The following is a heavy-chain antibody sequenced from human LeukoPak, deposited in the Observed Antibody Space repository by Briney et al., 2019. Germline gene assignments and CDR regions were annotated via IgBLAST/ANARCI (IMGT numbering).Heavy chain of an antibody. D-gene: IGHD6-19*01. V-gene: IGHV3-7*01. CDR3: ARDLSGSGDV. Sequence: GGSLRLSCEASGFTFSSYWMTWVRQAPGKGLEWVANIKQDGSEKDYVDSVKGRFTISRDNAKNSLYLQMNSLRAEDTAVYYCARDLSGSGDVWGKGTTVTVSS. CDR1: GFTFSSYW. CDR2: IKQDGSEK. J-gene: IGHJ6*04.